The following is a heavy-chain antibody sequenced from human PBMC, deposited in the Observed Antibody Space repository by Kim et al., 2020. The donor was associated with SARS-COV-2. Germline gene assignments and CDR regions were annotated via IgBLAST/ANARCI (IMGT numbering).Heavy chain of an antibody. CDR3: TREPFDSVVVVAATDAFDI. Sequence: KGRFTISRDDSKSIAYLQMNSLKTEDTAVYYCTREPFDSVVVVAATDAFDIWGQGTMVTVSS. D-gene: IGHD2-15*01. V-gene: IGHV3-49*02. J-gene: IGHJ3*02.